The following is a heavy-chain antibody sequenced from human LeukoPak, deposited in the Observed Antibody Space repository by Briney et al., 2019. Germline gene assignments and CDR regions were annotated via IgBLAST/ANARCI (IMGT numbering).Heavy chain of an antibody. D-gene: IGHD5-18*01. V-gene: IGHV3-21*01. CDR2: ISSSSSYI. Sequence: GGSLRLSCAASGFTFSSYSMNWVRQAPGEGLEWVSSISSSSSYIYYADSVKGRFTISRDNAKNSLYLQMNSLRVDDTAVYYCARTRVTPGIRGLQMRYFDYWGQGKLVTVSS. CDR1: GFTFSSYS. J-gene: IGHJ4*02. CDR3: ARTRVTPGIRGLQMRYFDY.